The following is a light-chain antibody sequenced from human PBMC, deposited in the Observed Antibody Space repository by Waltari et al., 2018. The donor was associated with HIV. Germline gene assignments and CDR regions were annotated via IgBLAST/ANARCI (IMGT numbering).Light chain of an antibody. CDR1: DSHIHRSSY. CDR3: ASYIIGHAFV. J-gene: IGLJ2*01. CDR2: DAN. Sequence: QSAVSQPASVSGSLGQSLTISCTTADSHIHRSSYFSLYQHHPDRAPRLLIFDANSRPSGVSFRFSGSKSGDTAFLTISGLQVEDEADYYCASYIIGHAFVFGGGTKVTVL. V-gene: IGLV2-14*01.